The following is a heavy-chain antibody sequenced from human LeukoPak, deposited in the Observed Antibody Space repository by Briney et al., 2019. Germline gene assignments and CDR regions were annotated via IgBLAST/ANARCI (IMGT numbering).Heavy chain of an antibody. CDR2: ISSSGSTI. CDR1: GFTFSDNY. J-gene: IGHJ4*02. D-gene: IGHD3-22*01. Sequence: GGSLRLSCAASGFTFSDNYMSWIRQPPRKGLEWVSYISSSGSTIYYADSVKGRFTISRDNTKNSLYLQMNSLRAEDTAVYYCASSRGHYYYDSSGYPHWGQGTLVTVSS. CDR3: ASSRGHYYYDSSGYPH. V-gene: IGHV3-11*04.